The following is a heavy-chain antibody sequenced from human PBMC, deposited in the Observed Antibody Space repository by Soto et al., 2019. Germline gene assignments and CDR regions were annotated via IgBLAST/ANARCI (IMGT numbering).Heavy chain of an antibody. V-gene: IGHV1-69*13. CDR1: GGSFGKSA. CDR2: FIPVYRTL. J-gene: IGHJ4*02. CDR3: ATGVIWIGYFTVDS. D-gene: IGHD3-3*01. Sequence: SVKVSCKASGGSFGKSAINWVRQTPGQGLEWLGGFIPVYRTLNYAQKFQGRVTITADESTGTAYMTLSSLASDDTAVYYCATGVIWIGYFTVDSWGQGTRVTVSA.